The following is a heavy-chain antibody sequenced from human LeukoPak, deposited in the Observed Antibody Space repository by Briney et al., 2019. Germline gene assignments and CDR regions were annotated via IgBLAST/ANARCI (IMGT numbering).Heavy chain of an antibody. D-gene: IGHD6-19*01. J-gene: IGHJ4*02. CDR3: ARDRTSVAVMFDF. Sequence: GGSLRLSCAASGFSFSDYVMNWVRQAPGKGLEWVSFIRYDGSNKYYADSVKGRFTISRDNAKNSLYPQMNSLRAEDTAVYYCARDRTSVAVMFDFWGQGTLVTVSS. CDR2: IRYDGSNK. V-gene: IGHV3-30*02. CDR1: GFSFSDYV.